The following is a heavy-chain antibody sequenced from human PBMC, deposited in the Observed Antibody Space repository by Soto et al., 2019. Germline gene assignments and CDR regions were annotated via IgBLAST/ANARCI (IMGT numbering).Heavy chain of an antibody. D-gene: IGHD1-26*01. V-gene: IGHV1-3*01. CDR1: GYTFTSYA. CDR3: ARSGGAALVDY. Sequence: QVQLVQSGAEVKKPGASVKVSCKASGYTFTSYAMHWVRQAPGQRLEWMGWINAGNGNTKYSQKFQGRATITRDTSASTAYMELSSLRSEDTAVYYCARSGGAALVDYWGQGTLVTVSS. CDR2: INAGNGNT. J-gene: IGHJ4*02.